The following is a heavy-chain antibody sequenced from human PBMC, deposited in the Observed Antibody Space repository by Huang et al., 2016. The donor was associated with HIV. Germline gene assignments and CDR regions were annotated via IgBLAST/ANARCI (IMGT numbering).Heavy chain of an antibody. J-gene: IGHJ4*02. CDR1: GFSCSSCN. Sequence: EEQLVESGGGLVQPGGSLRLSCAASGFSCSSCNMNWVRQAPGKGLEWLSYISETGSVITYADSVKGRFTVSRDNAKNSLYLQMDSLRAEDTAVYYCARGYSSSWLYNWGQGTLVTVSS. CDR3: ARGYSSSWLYN. CDR2: ISETGSVI. D-gene: IGHD6-13*01. V-gene: IGHV3-48*01.